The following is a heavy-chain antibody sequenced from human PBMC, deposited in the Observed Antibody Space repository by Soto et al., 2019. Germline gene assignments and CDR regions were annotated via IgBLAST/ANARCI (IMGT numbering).Heavy chain of an antibody. CDR2: IFSNDEK. V-gene: IGHV2-26*01. CDR3: ARTLEVYDSSGYEIDY. J-gene: IGHJ4*02. CDR1: GFSLSNARMG. Sequence: SGPTLVNPTETLTLTCTVSGFSLSNARMGVSWIRQPPGKALEWLAHIFSNDEKSYSTSLKSRLTISKDTSKSQVVLTMTNMDPVDTATYYCARTLEVYDSSGYEIDYWGQGTLVTVYS. D-gene: IGHD3-22*01.